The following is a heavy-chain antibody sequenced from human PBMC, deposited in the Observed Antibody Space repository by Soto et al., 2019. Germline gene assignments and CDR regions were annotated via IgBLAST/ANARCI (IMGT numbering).Heavy chain of an antibody. Sequence: ASVKVSCKASGYTFTGYYMHWVRQAPGKGLEWVSSISSTTNYIYYGDSMKGRFTISRDNAKNSLYLEMNSLRAEDTAVYYCARESEDLTSNFDYWGQGTLVTISS. CDR2: ISSTTNYI. CDR1: GYTFTGYY. CDR3: ARESEDLTSNFDY. J-gene: IGHJ4*02. V-gene: IGHV3-21*06.